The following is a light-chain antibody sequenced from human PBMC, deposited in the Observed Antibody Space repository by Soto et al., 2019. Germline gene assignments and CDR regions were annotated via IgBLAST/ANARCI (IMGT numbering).Light chain of an antibody. CDR3: SSYTSRSTLGV. CDR1: NSDIGGYNY. J-gene: IGLJ2*01. Sequence: QSALTQPASVSGSPGQSITISCTGTNSDIGGYNYVSWYQQHPGKAPKLVIYDVSNRPSGVSYRFSGSKSGNTASLTISGLQAEDEADYYCSSYTSRSTLGVFGGGTKVTVL. V-gene: IGLV2-14*03. CDR2: DVS.